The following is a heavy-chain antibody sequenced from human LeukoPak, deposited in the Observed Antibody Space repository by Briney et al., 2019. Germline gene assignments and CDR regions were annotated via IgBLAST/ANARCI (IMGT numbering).Heavy chain of an antibody. Sequence: GGPLRLSCAASGFTFSTYAMHWVRQAPGKGLEWVSDISSSGSTMYYADSVKGRFTTSRDNAKNLLYLQMHSLRAEDTAVYYCSLLAVASPQAEWGQATLVTVSS. CDR1: GFTFSTYA. CDR3: SLLAVASPQAE. CDR2: ISSSGSTM. V-gene: IGHV3-48*03. J-gene: IGHJ4*02. D-gene: IGHD6-19*01.